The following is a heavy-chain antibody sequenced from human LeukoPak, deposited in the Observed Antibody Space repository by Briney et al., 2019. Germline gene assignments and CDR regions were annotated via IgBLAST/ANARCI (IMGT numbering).Heavy chain of an antibody. V-gene: IGHV3-53*01. Sequence: GGSLRLSCAASGLTVSSNYMSWVRQAPGKGLEWVSVINSGGTTYYANSVKGRFTISRDNSKNTLYLQMNSLRAEDTAVYYCASRPSIYSSGWYGGEYWGQGTLVTVSS. CDR1: GLTVSSNY. J-gene: IGHJ4*02. D-gene: IGHD6-19*01. CDR3: ASRPSIYSSGWYGGEY. CDR2: INSGGTT.